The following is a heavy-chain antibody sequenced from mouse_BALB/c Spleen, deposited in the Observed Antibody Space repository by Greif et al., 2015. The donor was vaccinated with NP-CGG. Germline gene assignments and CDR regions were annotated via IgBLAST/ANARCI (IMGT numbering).Heavy chain of an antibody. J-gene: IGHJ4*01. CDR3: ARWYAMDY. CDR1: GFTFSSYA. V-gene: IGHV5-6-5*01. Sequence: EVQGVESGGGLVKPGGSLKLSCAASGFTFSSYAMSWVRQTPEKRLEWVASVSSGGSTYYPDSVKGRFTISRDNARNILYLQMSSLRSEDTAMYYCARWYAMDYWGQGTSVTVSS. CDR2: VSSGGST.